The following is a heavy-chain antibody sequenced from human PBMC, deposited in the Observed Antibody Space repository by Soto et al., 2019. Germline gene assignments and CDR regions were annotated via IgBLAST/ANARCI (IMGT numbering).Heavy chain of an antibody. J-gene: IGHJ4*02. CDR3: ARAAPFDY. CDR2: ISYDGSNK. CDR1: GFTFSSYA. Sequence: GSLRLSCAASGFTFSSYAMHWVRQAPGKGLEWVAVISYDGSNKYYADSVKGRFTISRDNSKNTLYLQMNSLRAEDTAVYYCARAAPFDYWGQGTLVTVSS. D-gene: IGHD6-25*01. V-gene: IGHV3-30-3*01.